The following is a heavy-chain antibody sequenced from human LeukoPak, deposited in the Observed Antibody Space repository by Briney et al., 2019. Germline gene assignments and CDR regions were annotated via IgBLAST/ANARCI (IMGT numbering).Heavy chain of an antibody. CDR2: IWYDGSNK. CDR3: ARDKESSSWSSGPFDY. D-gene: IGHD6-13*01. V-gene: IGHV3-33*01. J-gene: IGHJ4*02. Sequence: PGGSLRLSCAASGFTFSSYGMHWVRQAPGKGLEWVAVIWYDGSNKYYADSVKGRFTISRDNSKNTLYLQMNSLRAEDTAVYYCARDKESSSWSSGPFDYWGQGTLVTVSS. CDR1: GFTFSSYG.